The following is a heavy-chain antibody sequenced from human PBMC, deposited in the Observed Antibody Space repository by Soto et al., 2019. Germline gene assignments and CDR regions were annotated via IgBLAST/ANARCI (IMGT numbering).Heavy chain of an antibody. CDR3: AHMSHPLYSGYGNDAFDI. Sequence: SGPTLVKPTQTLTLTCTFSGFSLSTSGVGVGWIRQPPGKALEWLALIYWDDDKRYSPSLKSRLTITKDTSKNQVVLTMTNMDPVDTATYYCAHMSHPLYSGYGNDAFDIWGQGTMVTVSS. CDR2: IYWDDDK. J-gene: IGHJ3*02. CDR1: GFSLSTSGVG. V-gene: IGHV2-5*02. D-gene: IGHD5-12*01.